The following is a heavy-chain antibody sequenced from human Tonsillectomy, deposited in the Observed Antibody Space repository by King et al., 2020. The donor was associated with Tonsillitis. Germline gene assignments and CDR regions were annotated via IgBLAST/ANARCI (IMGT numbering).Heavy chain of an antibody. CDR2: IWYDGSNK. V-gene: IGHV3-33*08. CDR1: GFTFSSYG. CDR3: ARDGTNYDHMDV. Sequence: VQLVESGGGVVQPGRSLRLSCAASGFTFSSYGMHCVRQAPGKGLEWVAGIWYDGSNKYYADSVKGRFTISRDSSKNTLYLQMNSLRAEDTAVYYCARDGTNYDHMDVWGKGTPVTVSS. J-gene: IGHJ6*03.